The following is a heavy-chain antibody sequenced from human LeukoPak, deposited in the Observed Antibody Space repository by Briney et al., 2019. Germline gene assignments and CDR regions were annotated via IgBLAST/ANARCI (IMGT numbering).Heavy chain of an antibody. CDR2: IYPGDSDT. V-gene: IGHV5-51*01. CDR3: ARQNYYYDSSGYFSSNAPFDY. J-gene: IGHJ4*02. Sequence: GESLKISCQGSGYSFTSYWIGWVRQMPGKGLEWMGIIYPGDSDTRYSPSFQGQVTISADKSISTAYLQWSSLKASDTAMYYCARQNYYYDSSGYFSSNAPFDYWGQGTLVTVSS. CDR1: GYSFTSYW. D-gene: IGHD3-22*01.